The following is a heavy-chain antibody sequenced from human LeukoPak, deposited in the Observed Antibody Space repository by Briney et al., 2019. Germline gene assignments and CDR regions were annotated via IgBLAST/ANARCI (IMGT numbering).Heavy chain of an antibody. Sequence: PSETLSLTCTVSGGSISSGGYYWSWIRQPPGKGLEWIGYIYHSGSTYYNPSLKSRVTISVDRPKNQFSLKLSSVTAADTAVYYCATVTVHDTIDIWGQGTMVTVSS. CDR2: IYHSGST. CDR3: ATVTVHDTIDI. CDR1: GGSISSGGYY. V-gene: IGHV4-30-2*01. D-gene: IGHD2-21*02. J-gene: IGHJ3*02.